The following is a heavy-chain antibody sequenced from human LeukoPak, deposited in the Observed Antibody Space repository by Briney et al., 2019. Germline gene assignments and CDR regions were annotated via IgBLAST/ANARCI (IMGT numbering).Heavy chain of an antibody. CDR1: GSTFSGSA. D-gene: IGHD6-6*01. Sequence: GGSLELSCAASGSTFSGSAIHWVRQASGRGLEWVGRIRSKADTAYAASVKGRFTISRDDSRNTAYLQMNSLQTEDTAAYYCARLRAARTESYFYYGMDVWGQGTTVTVSS. CDR3: ARLRAARTESYFYYGMDV. J-gene: IGHJ6*02. CDR2: IRSKADT. V-gene: IGHV3-73*01.